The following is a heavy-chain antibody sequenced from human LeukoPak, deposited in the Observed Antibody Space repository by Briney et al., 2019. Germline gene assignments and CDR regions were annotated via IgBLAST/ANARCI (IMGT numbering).Heavy chain of an antibody. CDR3: ARGQRWGGHENDY. Sequence: PSETLSLTCAVYGGSFSGYYWSWIRQPPGKGLEWIGEINHSGSTNYNPSLKSRVTISVDTSKNQFSLKLSSVTAADTAVYYCARGQRWGGHENDYWGQGTLVTVSS. D-gene: IGHD3-16*01. CDR1: GGSFSGYY. V-gene: IGHV4-34*01. J-gene: IGHJ4*02. CDR2: INHSGST.